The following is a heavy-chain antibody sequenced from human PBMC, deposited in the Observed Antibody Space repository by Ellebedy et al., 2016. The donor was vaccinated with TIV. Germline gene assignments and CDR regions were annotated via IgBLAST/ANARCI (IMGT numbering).Heavy chain of an antibody. D-gene: IGHD2-21*02. V-gene: IGHV1-46*01. CDR3: AREGGEVTDDYYFDY. CDR2: IDPGGAVA. Sequence: AASVKVSCKASGYTLTKYYMHWARQAPGQGLEWMGIIDPGGAVARSAQKFQGRVTMTTDTSTSTVYMELSSLRSEDTAVYYCAREGGEVTDDYYFDYWGQGTLVTVSS. CDR1: GYTLTKYY. J-gene: IGHJ4*02.